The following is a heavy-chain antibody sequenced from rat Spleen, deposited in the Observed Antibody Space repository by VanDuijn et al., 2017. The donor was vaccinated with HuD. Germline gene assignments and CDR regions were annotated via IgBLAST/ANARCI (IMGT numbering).Heavy chain of an antibody. Sequence: QVQLKESGPGLVQPSQTLSLTCTVAGFSLTSYNVHWVRQPPGKGLEWMGVIWNTGATRYNSALKSQLSISRDTSKGQVFLKMNSLQTEDTAIYFCTRPNNPYWYFDFWGPGTMVTVSS. CDR3: TRPNNPYWYFDF. CDR2: IWNTGAT. CDR1: GFSLTSYN. D-gene: IGHD1-10*01. V-gene: IGHV2-41*01. J-gene: IGHJ1*01.